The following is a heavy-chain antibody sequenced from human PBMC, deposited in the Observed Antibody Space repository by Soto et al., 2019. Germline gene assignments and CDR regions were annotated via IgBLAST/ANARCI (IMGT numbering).Heavy chain of an antibody. CDR1: GGNMTSDDYY. Sequence: QVQLQESGPRLVKPSQTLSLTCIVSGGNMTSDDYYCSWIRQPPGKGLEWIGYIYHTGGRYYNPSLKSRVTLSVDTSKNQFSLTMSSVTAADTAIYYCARDYRSGYDNWGQGILVSVSS. J-gene: IGHJ4*02. V-gene: IGHV4-30-4*01. CDR2: IYHTGGR. CDR3: ARDYRSGYDN. D-gene: IGHD6-19*01.